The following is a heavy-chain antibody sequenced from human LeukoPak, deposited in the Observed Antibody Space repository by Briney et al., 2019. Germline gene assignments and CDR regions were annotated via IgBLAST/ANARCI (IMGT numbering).Heavy chain of an antibody. J-gene: IGHJ4*02. CDR2: IKQDGSEK. D-gene: IGHD3-9*01. Sequence: QLGGSLRLSCAASEFTFSSYWMSWVRQAPGKGLEWVANIKQDGSEKYYVDSVKGRFTISRDNAKNSLYLQMNSLRAEDTAVYYCARVLTGRDYWGQGTLVTVSS. CDR3: ARVLTGRDY. V-gene: IGHV3-7*01. CDR1: EFTFSSYW.